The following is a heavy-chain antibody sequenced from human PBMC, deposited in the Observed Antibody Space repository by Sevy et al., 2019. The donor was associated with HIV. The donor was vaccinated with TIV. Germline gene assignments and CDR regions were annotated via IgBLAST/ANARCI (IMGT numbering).Heavy chain of an antibody. Sequence: SETLSLTCAVYGGSFSGYYWNWIRQSPGKGLEWIGEINHSGSTHYNPSLKSRVTISVDTSKNQFSLRLNSVTAADTAVYYCARAPPVRSGDDSLNWFDPWGQGTLVTVSS. CDR2: INHSGST. D-gene: IGHD5-12*01. J-gene: IGHJ5*02. CDR1: GGSFSGYY. CDR3: ARAPPVRSGDDSLNWFDP. V-gene: IGHV4-34*01.